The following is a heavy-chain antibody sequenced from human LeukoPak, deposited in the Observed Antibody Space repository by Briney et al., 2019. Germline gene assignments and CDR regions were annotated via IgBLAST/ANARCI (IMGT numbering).Heavy chain of an antibody. CDR1: GGTFSSYA. J-gene: IGHJ6*03. V-gene: IGHV1-69*04. CDR3: ARGPHSSSSEGYYYYYMDV. CDR2: IIPILGIA. Sequence: SVKVSCKASGGTFSSYAISWVRQAPGQGLEWMGRIIPILGIANYAQKFQGRVTTTADESTSTAYMELSSLRSEDTAVYYCARGPHSSSSEGYYYYYMDVWGKGTTVTVSS. D-gene: IGHD6-6*01.